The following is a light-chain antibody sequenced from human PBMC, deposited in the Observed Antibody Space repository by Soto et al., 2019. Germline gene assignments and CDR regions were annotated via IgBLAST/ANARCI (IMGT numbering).Light chain of an antibody. CDR2: DAS. CDR3: QQRSNWIT. Sequence: VMTQSPATLSVSQGERATLSCRASQNIKTNLAWYQHKPGQAPRLLIYDASNRATGIPARFSGSGSGTDFTLTISSLEPEDFAVYYCQQRSNWITFGQGTRPAIK. J-gene: IGKJ5*01. V-gene: IGKV3-11*01. CDR1: QNIKTN.